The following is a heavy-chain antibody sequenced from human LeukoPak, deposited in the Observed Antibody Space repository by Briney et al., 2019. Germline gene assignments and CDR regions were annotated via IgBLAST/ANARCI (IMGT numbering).Heavy chain of an antibody. Sequence: ASVKVSCKASGYTFTSYGISWVRQAPGQGLEWMGWINPNSGGTNYAQKFQGRVTMTRDTSISTAYMELSRLRSDDTAVYYCARERYHGSGAPKLDQWGQGTLVTVSS. CDR2: INPNSGGT. CDR3: ARERYHGSGAPKLDQ. CDR1: GYTFTSYG. V-gene: IGHV1-2*02. J-gene: IGHJ5*02. D-gene: IGHD3-10*01.